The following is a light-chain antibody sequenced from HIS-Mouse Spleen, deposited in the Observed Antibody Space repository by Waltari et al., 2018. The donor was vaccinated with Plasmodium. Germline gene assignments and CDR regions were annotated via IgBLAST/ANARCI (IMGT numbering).Light chain of an antibody. CDR2: WAS. CDR1: QSVLYSSNNKNY. Sequence: DIVMTQSPDSLAVSLGERATINCKSSQSVLYSSNNKNYLAWYQQKPGQPPKLLIYWASTRESGVPDRVSGSGSATDFTLTISSLQAEDVAVYYCQQYYSTPLTFGGGTKVEIK. J-gene: IGKJ4*01. CDR3: QQYYSTPLT. V-gene: IGKV4-1*01.